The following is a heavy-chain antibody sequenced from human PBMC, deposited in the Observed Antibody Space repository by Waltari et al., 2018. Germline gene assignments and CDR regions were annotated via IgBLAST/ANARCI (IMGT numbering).Heavy chain of an antibody. CDR1: GFTFSSYS. V-gene: IGHV3-21*01. J-gene: IGHJ3*02. D-gene: IGHD2-21*01. CDR2: ISSSSSYI. CDR3: ARDFEHIVVVMDAFDI. Sequence: EVQLVESGGGLVKPGGSLRLSCAASGFTFSSYSMNWVRQAPGKGLEGVSSISSSSSYIYYADSVKGRFTISRDNAKNSLYLQMNSLRAEDTAVYYCARDFEHIVVVMDAFDIWGQGTMVTVSS.